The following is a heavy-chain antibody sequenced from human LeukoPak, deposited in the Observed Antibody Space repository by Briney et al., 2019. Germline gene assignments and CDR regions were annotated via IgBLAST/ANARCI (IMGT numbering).Heavy chain of an antibody. D-gene: IGHD3-22*01. CDR2: IHYDGSNK. V-gene: IGHV3-30*02. Sequence: GGSLRLSCAASGFTFSSYGIHWVRQAPGKGLVWVAFIHYDGSNKYYADSVKGRFTISRDNSKNTVYLQMNSLRAEDTAVYYCAKDPTHFRVWDDYDNTRLNYWGQGTLVTVSS. CDR3: AKDPTHFRVWDDYDNTRLNY. CDR1: GFTFSSYG. J-gene: IGHJ4*02.